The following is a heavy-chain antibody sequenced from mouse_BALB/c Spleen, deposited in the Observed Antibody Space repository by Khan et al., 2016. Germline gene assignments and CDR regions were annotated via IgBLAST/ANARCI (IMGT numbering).Heavy chain of an antibody. V-gene: IGHV1-87*01. CDR2: IYPGDGDT. J-gene: IGHJ3*01. Sequence: QVQLQQPGAELARPGASVKLSCKASGYTFTSYWMQWVKQRPGQGLQWIGTIYPGDGDTRYTQKFKGKATLTAAKSSSTAYMQLSSLASEDSAVYYCARGGYGNYVFAYWGQGTLVTVSA. D-gene: IGHD2-1*01. CDR1: GYTFTSYW. CDR3: ARGGYGNYVFAY.